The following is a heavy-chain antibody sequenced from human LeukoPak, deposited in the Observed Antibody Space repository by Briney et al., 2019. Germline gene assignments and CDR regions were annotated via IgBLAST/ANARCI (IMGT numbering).Heavy chain of an antibody. CDR1: GGTFSSYA. Sequence: ASVKVSCKASGGTFSSYAISWVRQAPGQGLEWMGRIIPIFGTANYAQKFQGRVTITTDESTSTAYMELSSLRSEDTAVYYCARESNVEMATFSLLHWGQGTLVTVSS. CDR3: ARESNVEMATFSLLH. D-gene: IGHD5-24*01. J-gene: IGHJ4*02. V-gene: IGHV1-69*05. CDR2: IIPIFGTA.